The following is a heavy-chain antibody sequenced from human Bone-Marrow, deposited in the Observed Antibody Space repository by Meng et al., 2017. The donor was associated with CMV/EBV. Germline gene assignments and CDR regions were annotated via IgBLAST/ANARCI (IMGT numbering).Heavy chain of an antibody. J-gene: IGHJ5*02. CDR1: GFTFSSYW. CDR3: ARGPDFWSGYYVPPFDP. D-gene: IGHD3-3*01. Sequence: LSLTCAASGFTFSSYWMSWVRQAPGKGLEWVANIKQDGSEKYYVDSVKGRFTISRDNAKNSLYLQMNSLRAEDTAVYYCARGPDFWSGYYVPPFDPWGEGTLVTFSS. CDR2: IKQDGSEK. V-gene: IGHV3-7*01.